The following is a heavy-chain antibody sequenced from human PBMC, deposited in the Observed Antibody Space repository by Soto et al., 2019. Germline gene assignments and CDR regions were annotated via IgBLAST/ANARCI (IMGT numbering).Heavy chain of an antibody. CDR1: GFTLGSFA. CDR2: VSANNDST. Sequence: HPGGSLRLSCAASGFTLGSFAMSWVRQTPGKGLEWVSAVSANNDSTYYADSVKGRFIVSRDNSKNTLFLQMNSLRAEDTAVYFCAKDVYGDYANYFDCWGQGSLVTVSS. CDR3: AKDVYGDYANYFDC. D-gene: IGHD4-17*01. V-gene: IGHV3-23*01. J-gene: IGHJ4*02.